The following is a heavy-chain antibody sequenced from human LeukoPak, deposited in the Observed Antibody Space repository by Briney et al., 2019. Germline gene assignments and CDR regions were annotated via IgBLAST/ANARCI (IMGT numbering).Heavy chain of an antibody. CDR3: ARGPGVPAAIGEDY. V-gene: IGHV4-38-2*02. J-gene: IGHJ4*02. D-gene: IGHD2-2*02. Sequence: SETLSLTCTVSGYSISSGYYWGWIRPPPGKGLEWIGIIYHSGSTYYNPSLKSRVTISVDTSKNQFSLKLSSVTAADTAVYYCARGPGVPAAIGEDYWGQGTLVTVSS. CDR1: GYSISSGYY. CDR2: IYHSGST.